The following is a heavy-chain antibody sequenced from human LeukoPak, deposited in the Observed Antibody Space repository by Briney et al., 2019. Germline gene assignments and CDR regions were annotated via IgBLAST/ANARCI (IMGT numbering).Heavy chain of an antibody. CDR3: AKGYSSVLGAFDI. Sequence: PGGSLRLSCAASGFTFTNYVMSWVRQSPGKALKGVAAISGSGGSTYYADSVQGQFTISRDNSKNTVYLQMSGLRAEDTAVYYCAKGYSSVLGAFDIWGQGTMVTVSS. CDR2: ISGSGGST. D-gene: IGHD6-19*01. CDR1: GFTFTNYV. V-gene: IGHV3-23*01. J-gene: IGHJ3*02.